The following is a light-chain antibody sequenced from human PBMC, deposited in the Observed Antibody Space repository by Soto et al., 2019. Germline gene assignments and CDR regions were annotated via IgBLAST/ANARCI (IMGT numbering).Light chain of an antibody. Sequence: SVLTQPATVSGAPGQTITISCTGTSSDVGSYNLVSWHQQHPGKATKLMIYVATKRPSGLSNRFSGSESGNTASLTNSGLLVEVEVDIYCKTYAGYTTYVYETGTRESVL. CDR3: KTYAGYTTYV. CDR2: VAT. V-gene: IGLV2-23*01. CDR1: SSDVGSYNL. J-gene: IGLJ1*01.